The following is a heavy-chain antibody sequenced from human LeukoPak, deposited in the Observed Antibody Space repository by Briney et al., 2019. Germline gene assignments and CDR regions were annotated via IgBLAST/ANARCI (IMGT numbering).Heavy chain of an antibody. Sequence: SQTLSLTCAVSGGSISNGGYSWSWIRQPPGKGLEWIGYIYHSGSTYYNPSLKSRVTISVDRSKNQFSLKLSSVTAADTAVYYCARGYYYGSSYLDYWGQGTLVTVSS. CDR1: GGSISNGGYS. D-gene: IGHD3-10*01. CDR3: ARGYYYGSSYLDY. J-gene: IGHJ4*02. CDR2: IYHSGST. V-gene: IGHV4-30-2*01.